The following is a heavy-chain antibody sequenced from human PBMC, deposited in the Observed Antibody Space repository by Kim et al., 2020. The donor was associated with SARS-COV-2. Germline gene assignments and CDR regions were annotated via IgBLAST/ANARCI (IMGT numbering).Heavy chain of an antibody. Sequence: SETLSLTCTVSGDSISSDTYYWDWIRQPPGKELEWIGSIYYDATTYYNPSLKSRVAISVDSSKNQFSLRLTSVTAADTAIYYCARRDPVYGSGSVDYWGQGTLVIVSS. D-gene: IGHD3-10*01. V-gene: IGHV4-39*01. CDR1: GDSISSDTYY. CDR2: IYYDATT. CDR3: ARRDPVYGSGSVDY. J-gene: IGHJ4*02.